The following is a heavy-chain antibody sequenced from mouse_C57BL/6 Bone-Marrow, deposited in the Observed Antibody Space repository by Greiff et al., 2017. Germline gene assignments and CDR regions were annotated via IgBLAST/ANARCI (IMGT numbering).Heavy chain of an antibody. CDR3: SEYSAVYYCVAWCMRGSSYWYFDV. CDR2: GQGLEWSG. CDR1: YTFSRRVH. Sequence: QVQLKQSGPELARPWASVKISCQAFYTFSRRVHFAIRDTNYWMQWVKQRPGQGLEWSGAIYPGNGDTSYNQKFKGKATLTADKSSSTAYMQLSSLTSEYSAVYYCVAWCMRGSSYWYFDVWGTGTTVTVSS. V-gene: IGHV1-87*01. J-gene: IGHJ1*03. D-gene: IGHD1-1*01.